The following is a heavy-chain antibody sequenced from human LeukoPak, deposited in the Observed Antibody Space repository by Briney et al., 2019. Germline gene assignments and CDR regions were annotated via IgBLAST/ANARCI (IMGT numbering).Heavy chain of an antibody. Sequence: GGSLRLSCEVSGFTVCSNYMTWVRQAPGKGLEWVSIIYSGGSTYYADSVKGRFAISRDNSKNTLYLQMNSLRAEDTAVFYCARDLAGDAYFDYWGQGTLVTVSS. D-gene: IGHD7-27*01. V-gene: IGHV3-66*01. CDR1: GFTVCSNY. J-gene: IGHJ4*02. CDR2: IYSGGST. CDR3: ARDLAGDAYFDY.